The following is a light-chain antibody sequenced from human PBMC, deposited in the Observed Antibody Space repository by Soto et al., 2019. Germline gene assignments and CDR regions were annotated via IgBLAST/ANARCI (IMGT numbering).Light chain of an antibody. J-gene: IGKJ4*01. V-gene: IGKV1-39*01. Sequence: DIQMTQSPSSLSASVGDRVTITCRASQSISSYLNWYQQKPGKAPKLLIYAASSLQSGVPSRFSGSGSGTDFTLTISSLQPEDFATYYCQQSYSTFHFGGGTKVDIK. CDR1: QSISSY. CDR3: QQSYSTFH. CDR2: AAS.